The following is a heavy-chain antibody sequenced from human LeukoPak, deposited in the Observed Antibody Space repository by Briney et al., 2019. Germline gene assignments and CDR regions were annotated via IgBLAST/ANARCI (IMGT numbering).Heavy chain of an antibody. V-gene: IGHV3-21*01. J-gene: IGHJ4*02. CDR2: ISSSSSYI. D-gene: IGHD5-24*01. CDR3: ARDYLGYNFLPEY. CDR1: GFTFSTYV. Sequence: GGSLRLSCTASGFTFSTYVMSWVRQAPGKGLEWVSSISSSSSYIYYADSVKGRFTISRDNAKNSLYLQMNSLRAEDTAVYYCARDYLGYNFLPEYWGQGTLVAVSS.